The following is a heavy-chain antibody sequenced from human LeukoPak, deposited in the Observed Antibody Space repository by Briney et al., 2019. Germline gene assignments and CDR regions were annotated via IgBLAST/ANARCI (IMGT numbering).Heavy chain of an antibody. CDR2: ISISSSTI. J-gene: IGHJ4*02. CDR1: AFTFSTYS. Sequence: PGGSLRLSCAASAFTFSTYSMNWVRQAPGKGLEWVSYISISSSTIYYADSVKGRFTISRDNAKNSLYLQMNSLRAEDTAVYYCAREPRGLRFDYWGQGTLVTVSS. V-gene: IGHV3-48*04. CDR3: AREPRGLRFDY. D-gene: IGHD3-16*01.